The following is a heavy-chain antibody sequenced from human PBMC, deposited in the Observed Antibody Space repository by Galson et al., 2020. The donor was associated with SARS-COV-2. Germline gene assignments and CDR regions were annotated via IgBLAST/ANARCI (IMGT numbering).Heavy chain of an antibody. CDR1: GFIFSNYA. J-gene: IGHJ6*02. V-gene: IGHV3-30*04. CDR2: ISFDGTEK. D-gene: IGHD2-15*01. Sequence: GESLKISCAASGFIFSNYAMHWVRQAPGKRLEWVAVISFDGTEKYYPDSVKGRFTISRDNSKNTLYLQMNILRAEDTAVYYCARSRLLTNIYYGMDVWGQGTTVSVAS. CDR3: ARSRLLTNIYYGMDV.